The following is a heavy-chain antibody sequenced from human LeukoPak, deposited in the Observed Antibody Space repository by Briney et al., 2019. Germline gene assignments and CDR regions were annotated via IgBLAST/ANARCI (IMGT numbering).Heavy chain of an antibody. CDR1: GYTFTSYG. V-gene: IGHV1-18*01. J-gene: IGHJ4*02. CDR3: ARVDCSGGSCYSGFDY. D-gene: IGHD2-15*01. CDR2: ISAYNGNT. Sequence: GASVKVSCKASGYTFTSYGISWVRQAPGQGLEWTGWISAYNGNTNYAQKLQGRVTMTTDTSTSTAYMEQRSLRSDDTAVYYCARVDCSGGSCYSGFDYWGQGTLVTVSS.